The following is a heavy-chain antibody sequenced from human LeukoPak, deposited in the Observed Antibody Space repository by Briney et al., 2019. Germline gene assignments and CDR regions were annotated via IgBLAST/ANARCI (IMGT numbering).Heavy chain of an antibody. Sequence: PGRSLRLSCSASGFTFSSYGMHWVRQAPGKGLEWVAVTSYDGSYKNYADSLKGRFTISRGNSKNTLYLQMNSLRPEDTAVYYCAKDETFHDSGSYSDYWGQGTLVTVSS. V-gene: IGHV3-30*18. D-gene: IGHD3-10*01. CDR2: TSYDGSYK. CDR1: GFTFSSYG. J-gene: IGHJ4*02. CDR3: AKDETFHDSGSYSDY.